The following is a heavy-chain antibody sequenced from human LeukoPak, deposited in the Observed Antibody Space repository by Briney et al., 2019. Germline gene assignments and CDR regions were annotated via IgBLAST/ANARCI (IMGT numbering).Heavy chain of an antibody. J-gene: IGHJ4*02. Sequence: GRSLRLSCAASGFTFNNYALHWVRQAPGKGLEWVAITSYDGTNKYYADSVKGRFTISRDNSKNTVYLQMNSLRGDDSAVYYRARDRAAVAADYWGQGTLVTVST. CDR2: TSYDGTNK. CDR1: GFTFNNYA. V-gene: IGHV3-30-3*01. D-gene: IGHD6-19*01. CDR3: ARDRAAVAADY.